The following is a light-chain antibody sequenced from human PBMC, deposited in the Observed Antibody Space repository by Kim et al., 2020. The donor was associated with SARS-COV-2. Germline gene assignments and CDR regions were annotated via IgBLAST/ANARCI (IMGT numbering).Light chain of an antibody. CDR2: DAS. Sequence: DIQMTQFPSTLSASVGDRVTITCRASQSISTWLVWYQQKPGKAPSLLIYDASSLESGVPARFSGNGSETEFTLTISSLQPDDFASYHCQQYKAYSTFGGGTKVDIK. V-gene: IGKV1-5*01. J-gene: IGKJ4*01. CDR1: QSISTW. CDR3: QQYKAYST.